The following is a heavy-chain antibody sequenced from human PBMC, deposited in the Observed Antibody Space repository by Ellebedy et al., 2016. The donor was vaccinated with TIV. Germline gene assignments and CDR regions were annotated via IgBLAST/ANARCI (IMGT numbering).Heavy chain of an antibody. CDR2: LTRSGDNT. CDR3: AKKKDTGGYSPLDY. J-gene: IGHJ4*02. D-gene: IGHD2-8*02. CDR1: GFTFSSYG. V-gene: IGHV3-23*01. Sequence: GGSLRLXXAASGFTFSSYGMSWVRQAPGKGLEWVSTLTRSGDNTYYADSVKGRFTISRDSSKNTLFLQMNSLRAEDTAVYYCAKKKDTGGYSPLDYWGQGTLVTVSS.